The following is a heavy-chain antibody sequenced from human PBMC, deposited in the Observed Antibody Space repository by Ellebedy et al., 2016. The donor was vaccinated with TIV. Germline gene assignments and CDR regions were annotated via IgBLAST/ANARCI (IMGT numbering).Heavy chain of an antibody. V-gene: IGHV1-46*01. CDR3: ARDQAGAFYYGSGSYSSGYYYMEV. D-gene: IGHD3-10*01. J-gene: IGHJ6*03. CDR2: INPSGGNS. CDR1: GYTFTFYF. Sequence: ASVKVSCTASGYTFTFYFMHWVRQAPGQGLEWMGIINPSGGNSTYAQKFQGRVTMTRDTSTTTVYMELSSLRSEDTAVYYCARDQAGAFYYGSGSYSSGYYYMEVWGKGTTVTVSS.